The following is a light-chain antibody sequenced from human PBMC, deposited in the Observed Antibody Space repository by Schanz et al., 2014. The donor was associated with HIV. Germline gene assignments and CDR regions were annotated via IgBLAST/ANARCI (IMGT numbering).Light chain of an antibody. Sequence: EIVLTQSPGTLSLSPGERATLSCRASQSVGGNQMAWYQHRRGQAPRLLFYANSFRATGVPDRFSVTGSGTDFTLTISRLEPDDFAVYYCQQYGSSPWTFGQGTKVEIK. V-gene: IGKV3-20*01. CDR3: QQYGSSPWT. CDR1: QSVGGNQ. J-gene: IGKJ1*01. CDR2: ANS.